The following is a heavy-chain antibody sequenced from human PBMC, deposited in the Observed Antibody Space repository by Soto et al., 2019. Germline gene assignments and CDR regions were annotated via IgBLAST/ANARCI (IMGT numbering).Heavy chain of an antibody. J-gene: IGHJ6*02. Sequence: SVKVSCKASGGTFSSYAISWVRQAPGQGLEWMGGIIPIFGTANYAQKFQGRVMITADESTSTAYMELSSLRSEDTAVYYCAIPLGYCSRGSCYYGMDVSGQGPTFTVSS. V-gene: IGHV1-69*13. CDR2: IIPIFGTA. CDR1: GGTFSSYA. CDR3: AIPLGYCSRGSCYYGMDV. D-gene: IGHD2-15*01.